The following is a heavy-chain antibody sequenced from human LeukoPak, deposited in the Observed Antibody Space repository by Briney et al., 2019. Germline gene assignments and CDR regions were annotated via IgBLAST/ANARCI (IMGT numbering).Heavy chain of an antibody. CDR2: IRYDGSAD. CDR3: AKVAGWFDP. Sequence: PGGSLRLSCAASGFTFSNYDMHWVRQAPGKGLEWVAFIRYDGSADYYADSVKGRFTISRDNSKNTLYLQMNSLRGEDTAVYYCAKVAGWFDPWGQGTLVTVSS. J-gene: IGHJ5*02. V-gene: IGHV3-30*02. CDR1: GFTFSNYD.